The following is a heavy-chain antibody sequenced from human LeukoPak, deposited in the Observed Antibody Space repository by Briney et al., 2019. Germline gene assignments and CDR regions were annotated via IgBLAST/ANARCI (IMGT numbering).Heavy chain of an antibody. CDR2: IYYSGST. CDR1: GGSISSSSYY. D-gene: IGHD3-16*02. Sequence: SETLSLTCTVSGGSISSSSYYRCWIHQPPGKGLEWIGSIYYSGSTYYNPSLKSRVTISVDTSKNQFSLKLSSVTAADTAVYYCARQGVGDYVWGSYRFDYWGQGTLVTVSS. CDR3: ARQGVGDYVWGSYRFDY. J-gene: IGHJ4*02. V-gene: IGHV4-39*01.